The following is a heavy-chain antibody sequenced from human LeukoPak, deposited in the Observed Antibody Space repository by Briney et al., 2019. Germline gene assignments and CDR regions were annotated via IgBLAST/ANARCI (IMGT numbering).Heavy chain of an antibody. CDR2: MYLGGTT. CDR1: GGSISSLNL. Sequence: PSGTLSLTCIVSGGSISSLNLWSWLRQPPGKGLEWIGEMYLGGTTNFNPPLKSRVTILIDKSKNQLSLQLTSVTAADTAVYYCAGLEGRYSTDWFYFFDYWGQGALVTVSS. J-gene: IGHJ4*02. V-gene: IGHV4-4*02. CDR3: AGLEGRYSTDWFYFFDY. D-gene: IGHD6-19*01.